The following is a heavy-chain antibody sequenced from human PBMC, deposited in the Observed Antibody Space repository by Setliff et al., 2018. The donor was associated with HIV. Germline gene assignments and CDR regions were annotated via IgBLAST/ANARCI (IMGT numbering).Heavy chain of an antibody. D-gene: IGHD3-16*02. Sequence: PGGSLRLSCVASGFTFSSYWMHWVRQVPGKGLVWVSRINSYGGSSTYADSVKGRLSISRDNTKNTLYLQMNSLRAEDTAVYYCVRQVSDAFDVWGQGTMVTVSS. CDR3: VRQVSDAFDV. V-gene: IGHV3-74*01. CDR1: GFTFSSYW. J-gene: IGHJ3*01. CDR2: INSYGGSS.